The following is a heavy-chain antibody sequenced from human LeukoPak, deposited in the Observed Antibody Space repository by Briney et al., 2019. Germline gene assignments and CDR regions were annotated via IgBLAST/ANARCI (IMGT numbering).Heavy chain of an antibody. CDR1: VGSLTISSYY. D-gene: IGHD5-18*01. V-gene: IGHV4-39*01. J-gene: IGHJ6*03. CDR2: IYYSGIT. CDR3: ARTDTYYMDV. Sequence: SETLSLTCTVSVGSLTISSYYCGWIRQPPGKGLELIGSIYYSGITYYNPSLKSRATISVDTSKNQFSLKLSSVTAADTAVYYCARTDTYYMDVWGKGTTVSISS.